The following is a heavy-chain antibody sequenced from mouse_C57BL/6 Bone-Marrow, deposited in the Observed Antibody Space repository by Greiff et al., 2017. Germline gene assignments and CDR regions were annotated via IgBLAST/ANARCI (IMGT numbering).Heavy chain of an antibody. CDR3: ARAYWLDY. Sequence: QVQLQQSGPELVKPGASVKISCKASGYAFSSSWMNWVKQRPGKGLEWIGRIYPGDGDTNYNGKFKGKATLTADKSSSTAYMQLSSLTSEDSAVYFCARAYWLDYWGQGTTLTVSS. J-gene: IGHJ2*01. CDR1: GYAFSSSW. D-gene: IGHD1-1*01. CDR2: IYPGDGDT. V-gene: IGHV1-82*01.